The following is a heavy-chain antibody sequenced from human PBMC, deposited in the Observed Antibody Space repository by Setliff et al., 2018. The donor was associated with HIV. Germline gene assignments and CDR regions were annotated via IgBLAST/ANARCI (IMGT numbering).Heavy chain of an antibody. V-gene: IGHV5-10-1*01. CDR1: GKSLSNYW. Sequence: PGESLTISCKGSGKSLSNYWINWVRQMPGKGLEWMGRIDPSDSYINYGPSFQGHVTISADKSTNTAFLQWSSLKASDSAMYYCSRGIAVSGHDFANTPGDIWGQGTMVTVSS. CDR3: SRGIAVSGHDFANTPGDI. CDR2: IDPSDSYI. D-gene: IGHD6-19*01. J-gene: IGHJ3*02.